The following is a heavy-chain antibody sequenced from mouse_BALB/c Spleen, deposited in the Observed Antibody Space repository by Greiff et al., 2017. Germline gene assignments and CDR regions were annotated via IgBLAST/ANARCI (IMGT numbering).Heavy chain of an antibody. J-gene: IGHJ3*01. Sequence: LQQSGAELVRPGSSVKISCKASGYAFSSYWMNWVKQRPGQGLEWIGQIYPGDGDTNYNGKFKGKATLTADKSSSTAYMQLSSLTSEDSAVYFCASITTATAYWGQGTLVTVSA. CDR3: ASITTATAY. D-gene: IGHD1-2*01. V-gene: IGHV1-80*01. CDR2: IYPGDGDT. CDR1: GYAFSSYW.